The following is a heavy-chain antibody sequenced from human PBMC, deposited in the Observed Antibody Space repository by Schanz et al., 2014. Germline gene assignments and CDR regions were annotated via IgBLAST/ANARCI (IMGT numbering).Heavy chain of an antibody. D-gene: IGHD2-2*01. CDR3: AKVAPAATYLDS. V-gene: IGHV3-48*03. CDR2: ISDSGDST. J-gene: IGHJ4*02. CDR1: GFTFISYD. Sequence: VQLVESGGGVVQPGRSLRLSCVASGFTFISYDIHWVRQAPGKGLEWVSDISDSGDSTHYADSVKGRFTISRDNAKNSLFLQMNSLSAEDTAVYYCAKVAPAATYLDSWGLGTLVTVSS.